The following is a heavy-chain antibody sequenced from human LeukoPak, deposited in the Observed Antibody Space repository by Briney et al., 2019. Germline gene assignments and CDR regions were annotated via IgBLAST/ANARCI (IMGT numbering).Heavy chain of an antibody. Sequence: PGGSLRLSCAASGFTFSSYSMNWVRQAPGKGLEWVSSISSSSSYIYYADSVKGRFTISRDNAKNSLYLQMNSLRAEDTAVYYCARDAYYYDSSGYFSTFPRNYYYYYMDVWGKGTTVTISS. D-gene: IGHD3-22*01. CDR1: GFTFSSYS. CDR2: ISSSSSYI. V-gene: IGHV3-21*01. J-gene: IGHJ6*03. CDR3: ARDAYYYDSSGYFSTFPRNYYYYYMDV.